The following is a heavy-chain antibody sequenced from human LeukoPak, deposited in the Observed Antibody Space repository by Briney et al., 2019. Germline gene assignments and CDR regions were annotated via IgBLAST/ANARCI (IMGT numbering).Heavy chain of an antibody. Sequence: GGSLRLSCAASGFTSSSYAMSWVRQAPGKGLEWVSAISGSGGSTYYADSVKGRFTISRDNSKNTLYLQMNSLRAEDTAVYYCAKSALRYGPKRGDYFDYWGQGTLVTVSS. J-gene: IGHJ4*02. D-gene: IGHD4-17*01. CDR2: ISGSGGST. V-gene: IGHV3-23*01. CDR1: GFTSSSYA. CDR3: AKSALRYGPKRGDYFDY.